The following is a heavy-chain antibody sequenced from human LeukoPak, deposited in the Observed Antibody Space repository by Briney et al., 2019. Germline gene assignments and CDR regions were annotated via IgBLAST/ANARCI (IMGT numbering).Heavy chain of an antibody. J-gene: IGHJ6*03. D-gene: IGHD3-10*01. V-gene: IGHV4-59*01. Sequence: PSETLSLTCTVSGGSISSYYWSWIRQPPGKGLEWIGYIYYSGSTNYNPSLKSRVTISVDTSKNQFSLKVSSVTAADTAVYYCARVEEGYGSGRRENYYYYYMDVWGKGTTVTISS. CDR2: IYYSGST. CDR1: GGSISSYY. CDR3: ARVEEGYGSGRRENYYYYYMDV.